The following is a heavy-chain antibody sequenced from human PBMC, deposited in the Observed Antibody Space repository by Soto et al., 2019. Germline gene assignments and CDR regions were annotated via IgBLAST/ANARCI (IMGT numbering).Heavy chain of an antibody. CDR1: GFGVSNYG. J-gene: IGHJ3*02. CDR2: IWKDENNK. V-gene: IGHV3-33*01. D-gene: IGHD5-12*01. Sequence: QVQLVESGGGVVQPGASLRLSCAASGFGVSNYGMHWVRQAPGKGLEWVAVIWKDENNKYYRDSVKGRFTISRDNSKNTVELQRSSRRGEDTAVEYCARGGAWTDDAFDIWGQGTMVTVSS. CDR3: ARGGAWTDDAFDI.